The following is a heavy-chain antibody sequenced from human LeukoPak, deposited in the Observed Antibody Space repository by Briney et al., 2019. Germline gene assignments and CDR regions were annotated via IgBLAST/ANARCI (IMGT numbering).Heavy chain of an antibody. Sequence: PGGSLRLSCEASGFTFGSFAMSWVRQAPGKGLEGVSGISGSGYYIYYADSVKGRFTISRDNSKNTLYIELNNLRAEDTALYFCAKDGSWGDYQFYFYMDVWGKGTTVTVSS. V-gene: IGHV3-23*01. D-gene: IGHD3-16*01. J-gene: IGHJ6*03. CDR1: GFTFGSFA. CDR2: ISGSGYYI. CDR3: AKDGSWGDYQFYFYMDV.